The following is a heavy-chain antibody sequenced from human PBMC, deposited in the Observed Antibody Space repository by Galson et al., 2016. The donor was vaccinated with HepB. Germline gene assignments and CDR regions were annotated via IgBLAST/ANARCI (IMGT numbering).Heavy chain of an antibody. J-gene: IGHJ4*03. CDR1: GGSISSYY. CDR2: IYTSGST. D-gene: IGHD3-10*01. Sequence: ETLSLTCTASGGSISSYYWSWIRQPAGKGLEWIGRIYTSGSTNYNPSLKSRVTMSVDTSNNQLSLKLSSVTAADTAVYFCARDSRGFGNSQGGFDYWGQGTMVTVSS. CDR3: ARDSRGFGNSQGGFDY. V-gene: IGHV4-4*07.